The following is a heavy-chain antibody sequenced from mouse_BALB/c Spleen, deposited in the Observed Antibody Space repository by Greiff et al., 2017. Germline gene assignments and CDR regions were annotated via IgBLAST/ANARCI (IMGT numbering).Heavy chain of an antibody. J-gene: IGHJ3*01. CDR2: IYPGSGST. CDR1: GYNFTSYW. V-gene: IGHV1-55*01. Sequence: VQLQQPGAEPVKPGTSVKLSCKASGYNFTSYWINWVKLRPGQGLEWIGDIYPGSGSTNYNEKFKSKATLTVDTSSSTAYMQLSSLASEDSALYYCARSLYYRYDGFAYWGQGTLVTVSA. CDR3: ARSLYYRYDGFAY. D-gene: IGHD2-14*01.